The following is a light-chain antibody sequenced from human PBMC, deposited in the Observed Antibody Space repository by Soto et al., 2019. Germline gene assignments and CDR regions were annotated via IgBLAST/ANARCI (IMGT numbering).Light chain of an antibody. Sequence: DILVTHSPSSLSASVGDRVEITCRASQSITTYLNWYQQKPGKAPHLVVKSASTLQDGVPSRFSGTGYRTDFADSFSSLQPEDRAAFFCQKSSSIPLTFGHGTQVQIK. V-gene: IGKV1-39*01. CDR3: QKSSSIPLT. CDR2: SAS. CDR1: QSITTY. J-gene: IGKJ2*01.